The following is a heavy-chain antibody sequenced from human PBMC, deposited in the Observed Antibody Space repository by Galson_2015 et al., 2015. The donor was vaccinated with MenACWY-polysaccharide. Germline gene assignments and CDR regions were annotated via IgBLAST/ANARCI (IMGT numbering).Heavy chain of an antibody. V-gene: IGHV4-34*01. Sequence: ETLSLTCAVYGGSFSGYYWSWIRSPPGKGLEWIGEMNHSGSTNCNPSLKSRVTISVDTSKNQFSLRLTSVTAADTAVYYCARGVGARSRFGLWGQGTLVSVSS. CDR2: MNHSGST. J-gene: IGHJ5*02. CDR1: GGSFSGYY. CDR3: ARGVGARSRFGL. D-gene: IGHD1-26*01.